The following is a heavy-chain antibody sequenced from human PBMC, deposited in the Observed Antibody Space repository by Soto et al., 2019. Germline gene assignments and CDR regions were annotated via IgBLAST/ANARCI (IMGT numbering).Heavy chain of an antibody. Sequence: SQTLSLTCAISGDSVSSNHATWDWIRQSPSRGLEWLGRTYYRSKWYYDYALSVKSRITINPDTSNNQLSLQLISVTAADTAVYYCATQRFGSNAFFDIWGQGALVTVSS. V-gene: IGHV6-1*01. CDR1: GDSVSSNHAT. CDR2: TYYRSKWYY. J-gene: IGHJ4*02. CDR3: ATQRFGSNAFFDI. D-gene: IGHD3-10*01.